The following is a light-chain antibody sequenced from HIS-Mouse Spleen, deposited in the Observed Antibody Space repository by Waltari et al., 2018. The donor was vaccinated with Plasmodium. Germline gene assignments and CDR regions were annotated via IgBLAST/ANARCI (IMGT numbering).Light chain of an antibody. J-gene: IGLJ2*01. V-gene: IGLV3-1*01. CDR2: QDS. CDR1: KLGDKY. CDR3: QAWDSSTVV. Sequence: SYALTQPPSVSVSTGQTASITCTGDKLGDKYACWHQQKPGQSPVLVIYQDSKRPSGIPERFSGSNSGNTATLTISGTQAMDEADYYCQAWDSSTVVFGGGTKLTVL.